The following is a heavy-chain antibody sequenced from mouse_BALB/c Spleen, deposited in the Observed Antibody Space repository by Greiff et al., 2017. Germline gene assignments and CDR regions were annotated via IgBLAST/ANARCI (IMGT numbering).Heavy chain of an antibody. D-gene: IGHD2-1*01. Sequence: EVKLMESGPGLVKPSQSLSLTCSVTGYSITSGYYWNWIRQFPGNKLEWMGYISYDGSNNYNPSLKNRISITRDTSKNQFFLKLNSVTTEDTATYYCARNYGNYLQFAYWGQGTLVTVSA. CDR2: ISYDGSN. J-gene: IGHJ3*01. V-gene: IGHV3-6*02. CDR1: GYSITSGYY. CDR3: ARNYGNYLQFAY.